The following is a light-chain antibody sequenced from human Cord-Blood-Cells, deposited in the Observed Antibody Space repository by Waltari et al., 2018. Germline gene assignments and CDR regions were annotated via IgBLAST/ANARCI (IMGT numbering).Light chain of an antibody. CDR2: DVS. Sequence: QSALTHPASVSGSPGQSITIPCPGPSSAVGGYNYVSWYQQHPGKAPKLMIYDVSNRPSGVSNRFSGSKSGNTASLTISGLQAEDEADYYCSSYTSSSTRVFGGGTKLTVL. CDR1: SSAVGGYNY. J-gene: IGLJ3*02. V-gene: IGLV2-14*01. CDR3: SSYTSSSTRV.